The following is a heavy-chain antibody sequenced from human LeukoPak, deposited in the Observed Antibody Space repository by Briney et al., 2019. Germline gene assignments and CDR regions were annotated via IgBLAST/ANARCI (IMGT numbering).Heavy chain of an antibody. CDR3: ARPLAAAGTYYFDY. D-gene: IGHD6-13*01. CDR2: IYSGGST. CDR1: GFTVSSNY. Sequence: PGGSLRLSCAASGFTVSSNYMSWVRQAPGKGLEWVSVIYSGGSTYYADSVKGRFTISRDNSKNTLYLQMNSLRAEDTAVYYCARPLAAAGTYYFDYWGQGTLVTVSS. J-gene: IGHJ4*02. V-gene: IGHV3-53*01.